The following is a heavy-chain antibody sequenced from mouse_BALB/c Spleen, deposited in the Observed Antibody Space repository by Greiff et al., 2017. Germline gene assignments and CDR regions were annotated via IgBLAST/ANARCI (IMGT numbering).Heavy chain of an antibody. V-gene: IGHV2-2*02. J-gene: IGHJ4*01. CDR1: GFSLTSYG. Sequence: VKLMESGPGLVQPSQSLSITCTVSGFSLTSYGVHWVRQSPGKGLEWLGVIWSGGSTDYNAAFISRLSISKDNSKSQVFFKMNSLQANDTAIYYCARNSITTVVARAMDYWGQGTSVTVSS. CDR2: IWSGGST. D-gene: IGHD1-1*01. CDR3: ARNSITTVVARAMDY.